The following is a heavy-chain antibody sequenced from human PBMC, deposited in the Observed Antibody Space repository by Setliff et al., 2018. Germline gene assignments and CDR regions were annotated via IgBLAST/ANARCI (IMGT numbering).Heavy chain of an antibody. CDR3: ARDPEGGEFDI. V-gene: IGHV3-7*01. Sequence: AGGSLRLSCSASGFHFSGSWMAWVRQAPGQGLEWVADIRPDGSGNFYVDSVRGRFTVSRDNARNSLFLQMNSLTVEDTAVYYCARDPEGGEFDIWGRGTLVTVSS. J-gene: IGHJ3*02. CDR2: IRPDGSGN. CDR1: GFHFSGSW. D-gene: IGHD2-21*01.